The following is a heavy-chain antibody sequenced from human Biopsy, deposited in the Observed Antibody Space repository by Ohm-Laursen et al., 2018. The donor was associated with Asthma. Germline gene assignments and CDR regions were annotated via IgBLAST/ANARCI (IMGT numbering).Heavy chain of an antibody. Sequence: SLRLSCAATRFTYEMHWVRQAPGKGLEWVAVISYDGSSIYYADSVKGRFTISRDNSKNTMSLQMNSLTAEDTAVYYCAREGVAGTHIEDWGQGTLVTVSS. CDR3: AREGVAGTHIED. J-gene: IGHJ4*02. D-gene: IGHD6-19*01. V-gene: IGHV3-30-3*01. CDR2: ISYDGSSI. CDR1: RFTYE.